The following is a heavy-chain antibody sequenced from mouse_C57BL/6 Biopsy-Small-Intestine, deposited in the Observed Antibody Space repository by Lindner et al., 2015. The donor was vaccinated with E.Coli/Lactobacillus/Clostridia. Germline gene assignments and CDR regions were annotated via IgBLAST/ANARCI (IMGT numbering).Heavy chain of an antibody. V-gene: IGHV1-64*01. J-gene: IGHJ2*01. CDR3: ATPDSTSSSWYYFDY. Sequence: SVKVSCKASGYTFTSYYMHWVRQAPGQGLEWMGIINPSGGSTSYAQKFQGRVTMTRDTSTSTVYMELSSLRSEDTAVYYCATPDSTSSSWYYFDYWGQGTLVTVSS. CDR1: GYTFTSYY. D-gene: IGHD6-1*01. CDR2: INPSGGST.